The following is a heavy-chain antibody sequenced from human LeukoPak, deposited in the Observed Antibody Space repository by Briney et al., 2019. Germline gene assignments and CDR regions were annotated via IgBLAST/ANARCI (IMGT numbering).Heavy chain of an antibody. J-gene: IGHJ3*02. D-gene: IGHD1-26*01. CDR1: GYTLTELS. V-gene: IGHV1-24*01. CDR3: ATELHSGSYYHTFAFDI. Sequence: ASVKVSCKVSGYTLTELSMHWVRQAPGKGLEWMGGFDPEDGETIYAQKFQGRVTMTEDTSTDTAYMELSSLRSEDTAVYYCATELHSGSYYHTFAFDIWGQGTMVTVSS. CDR2: FDPEDGET.